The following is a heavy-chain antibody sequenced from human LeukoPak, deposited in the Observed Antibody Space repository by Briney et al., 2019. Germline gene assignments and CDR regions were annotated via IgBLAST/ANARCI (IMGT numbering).Heavy chain of an antibody. D-gene: IGHD1-20*01. CDR1: GGSFSGYY. V-gene: IGHV4-34*01. CDR3: ARHNRASSTDWFDP. Sequence: PSETLSLTCAVYGGSFSGYYWSWIRQPPGKGLEWIGEINHSGSTNYNPSLKSRVTISIDTSKKQFSLKLSSVTAADTAVYYCARHNRASSTDWFDPWGQGALVTVSA. J-gene: IGHJ5*02. CDR2: INHSGST.